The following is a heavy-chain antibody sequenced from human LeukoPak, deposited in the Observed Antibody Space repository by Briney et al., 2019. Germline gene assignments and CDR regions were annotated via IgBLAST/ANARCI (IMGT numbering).Heavy chain of an antibody. D-gene: IGHD6-19*01. Sequence: PGGSLRLSCAASGFTFSSYSMNWVRQAPGKGLEWASSISSSSSYIYYADSVKGRFTISRDNAKNSLYLQMNSLRAEDTAVYYCARVGSGASLAYYFDYWGQGTLVTVSS. V-gene: IGHV3-21*01. J-gene: IGHJ4*02. CDR1: GFTFSSYS. CDR3: ARVGSGASLAYYFDY. CDR2: ISSSSSYI.